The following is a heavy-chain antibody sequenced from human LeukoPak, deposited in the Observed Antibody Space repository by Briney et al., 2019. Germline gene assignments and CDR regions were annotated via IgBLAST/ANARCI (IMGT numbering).Heavy chain of an antibody. Sequence: SETLSLTCTVSGGSISSSSYYWGWIRQPPGKGLEWIGSIYYSGSTYYNPSLKSRVTISVDTSKNQFSLKLSSVTAADTAVYYCARVGAPGIAVAGPDYWDQGTLVTVSS. D-gene: IGHD6-19*01. CDR3: ARVGAPGIAVAGPDY. J-gene: IGHJ4*02. CDR2: IYYSGST. CDR1: GGSISSSSYY. V-gene: IGHV4-39*07.